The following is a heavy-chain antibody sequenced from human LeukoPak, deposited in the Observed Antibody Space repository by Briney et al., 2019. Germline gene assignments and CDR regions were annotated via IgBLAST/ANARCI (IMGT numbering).Heavy chain of an antibody. D-gene: IGHD3-10*01. CDR3: AREGYYGSGIGD. Sequence: ASVKVSCKASGYTFTSCYMHWVRQAPGQGLEWMGIINPSGGSTSYAQKFQGRVTMTRDTSISTAYMELSRLRSDDTAIYFCAREGYYGSGIGDWGQGTLVTVSS. CDR1: GYTFTSCY. V-gene: IGHV1-46*01. J-gene: IGHJ4*02. CDR2: INPSGGST.